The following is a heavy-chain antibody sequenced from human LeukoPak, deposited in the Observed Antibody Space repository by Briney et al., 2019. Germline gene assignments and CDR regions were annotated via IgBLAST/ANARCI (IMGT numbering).Heavy chain of an antibody. CDR3: ARVRLERRSTYYFDY. V-gene: IGHV4-30-2*01. Sequence: PSQTLSLTCTVSGGSISSGGYYWSWIRQPPGKGLEWIGYIYHSGSTYYNPSLKSRVTISVDRSKNQFPLKLSSVTAADTDVYYCARVRLERRSTYYFDYWGQGTLVTVSS. CDR1: GGSISSGGYY. D-gene: IGHD1-1*01. J-gene: IGHJ4*02. CDR2: IYHSGST.